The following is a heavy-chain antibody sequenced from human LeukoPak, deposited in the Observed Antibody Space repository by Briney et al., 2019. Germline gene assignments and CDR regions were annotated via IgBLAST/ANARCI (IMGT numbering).Heavy chain of an antibody. CDR3: ARDRTAYCGGDCYSNWFDP. CDR1: GYSISSGYY. V-gene: IGHV4-4*07. J-gene: IGHJ5*02. D-gene: IGHD2-21*02. CDR2: IYTSGST. Sequence: PSEALSLTCAVSGYSISSGYYWSWIRQPAGKGLEWIGRIYTSGSTNYNPSLKSRVTMSVDTSKNQFSLKLSSVTAADTAVYYCARDRTAYCGGDCYSNWFDPWGQGTLVTVSS.